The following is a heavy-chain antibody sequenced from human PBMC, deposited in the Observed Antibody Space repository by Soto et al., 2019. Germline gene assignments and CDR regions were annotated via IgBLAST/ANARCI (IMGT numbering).Heavy chain of an antibody. J-gene: IGHJ5*01. CDR2: IYLREST. Sequence: SETLSLTSVVDGPSAGRGSYSCGWLRQPRGKGLEWIGYIYLRESTYSNPTPKRRVTLSVDRAKNQFSLKLSSVTAADRAAYYWARVVARDSCFDSWGQGTLVTVSS. V-gene: IGHV4-30-2*01. CDR1: GPSAGRGSYS. CDR3: ARVVARDSCFDS.